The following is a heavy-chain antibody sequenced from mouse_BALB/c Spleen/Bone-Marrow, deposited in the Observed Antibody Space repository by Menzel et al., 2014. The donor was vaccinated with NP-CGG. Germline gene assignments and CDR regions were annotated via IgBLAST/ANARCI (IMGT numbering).Heavy chain of an antibody. CDR2: ITSGGGNT. Sequence: DVMLVESGGGLVKPGGSLKLSCTASGFAFSNCDMSWVRQTPEKRLEWAATITSGGGNTYYPDSVKGRFTISRDNARNTLYLQMSSLRSEDTALYYCARVWDWFAYWGQGTLVTVSA. D-gene: IGHD4-1*01. V-gene: IGHV5-9*02. J-gene: IGHJ3*01. CDR1: GFAFSNCD. CDR3: ARVWDWFAY.